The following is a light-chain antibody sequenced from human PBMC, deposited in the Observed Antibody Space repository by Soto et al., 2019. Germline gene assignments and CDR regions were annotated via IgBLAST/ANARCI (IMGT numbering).Light chain of an antibody. CDR1: QSVSSSY. CDR3: QQYGSSPGT. Sequence: EIVLTQSPGTLSLSPGERATLSCRASQSVSSSYLAWYQQKPVQAPRLLIYGASSRATGIPDRFSGSGSGTDFTLTISRLEPEDFAVYYCQQYGSSPGTFGQGTKVDIK. J-gene: IGKJ1*01. V-gene: IGKV3-20*01. CDR2: GAS.